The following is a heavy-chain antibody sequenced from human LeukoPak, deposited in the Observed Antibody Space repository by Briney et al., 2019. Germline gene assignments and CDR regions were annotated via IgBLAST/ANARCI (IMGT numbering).Heavy chain of an antibody. CDR1: GFTFSSYA. J-gene: IGHJ4*02. D-gene: IGHD1-26*01. CDR3: AKGSRIVGRLKIFDY. V-gene: IGHV3-23*01. Sequence: GGSLRLSCAASGFTFSSYAMSWVRQAPGKGLEWVSAISGSGGSTYYADSVKGRFTISRDNSKNTLYLQMNSLRAEDTAVYYCAKGSRIVGRLKIFDYWGQGTLVTVSS. CDR2: ISGSGGST.